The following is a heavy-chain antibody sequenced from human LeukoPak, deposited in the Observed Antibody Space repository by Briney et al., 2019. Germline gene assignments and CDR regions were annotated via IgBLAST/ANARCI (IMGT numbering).Heavy chain of an antibody. CDR2: INPNSGGT. V-gene: IGHV1-2*04. D-gene: IGHD6-6*01. CDR3: ARESIAPRNWFDP. CDR1: GYTFTGYY. J-gene: IGHJ5*02. Sequence: ASVKVSCKASGYTFTGYYMHWVRQAPGQGLEWMGRINPNSGGTNYAQKFQGWVTMTRDTSISTAYMELSRLRSDDTAVYYCARESIAPRNWFDPWGQGTLVTVSS.